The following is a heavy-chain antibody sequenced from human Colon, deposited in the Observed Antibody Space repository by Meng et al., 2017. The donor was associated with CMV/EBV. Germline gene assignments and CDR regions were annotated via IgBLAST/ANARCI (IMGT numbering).Heavy chain of an antibody. V-gene: IGHV3-30*02. CDR1: GFTVSDKS. CDR3: AKDPSTYYDFWSGYSYYYYGMDV. D-gene: IGHD3-3*01. Sequence: GGSLRLSCSVSGFTVSDKSMTWVRQAPGKGLEWVAFIRYDGSNKYYADSVKGRFTISRDNSKNTLYLQMNSLRAEDTAVYYCAKDPSTYYDFWSGYSYYYYGMDVWGQGTTVTVSS. J-gene: IGHJ6*02. CDR2: IRYDGSNK.